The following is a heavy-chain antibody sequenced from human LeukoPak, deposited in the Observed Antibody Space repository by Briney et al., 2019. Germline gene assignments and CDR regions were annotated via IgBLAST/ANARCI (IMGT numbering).Heavy chain of an antibody. D-gene: IGHD1-20*01. CDR2: INTDGSST. CDR1: GFTFRSYW. V-gene: IGHV3-74*01. CDR3: ASITGTTALRD. Sequence: GGSLRLSCAASGFTFRSYWMHWVRQAPRKGLVWVSRINTDGSSTSYADSVKGRFTISRDNAKNTLYLQMNSLRAEDTAVYYCASITGTTALRDWGQGTLVTVSS. J-gene: IGHJ4*02.